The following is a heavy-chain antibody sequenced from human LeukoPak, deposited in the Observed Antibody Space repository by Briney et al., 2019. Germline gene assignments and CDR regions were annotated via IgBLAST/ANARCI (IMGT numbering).Heavy chain of an antibody. CDR1: GFTFSNYD. CDR3: ARALYGSGSD. V-gene: IGHV3-30-3*01. Sequence: GGSLRLSCAASGFTFSNYDTHWVRQAPGKGLEWVAVMSYDESDKYYADSVKGRFNISRDNSKNTVYLEMNSLTAEDTAVYYCARALYGSGSDWGQGTLVTVSS. D-gene: IGHD3-10*01. CDR2: MSYDESDK. J-gene: IGHJ4*02.